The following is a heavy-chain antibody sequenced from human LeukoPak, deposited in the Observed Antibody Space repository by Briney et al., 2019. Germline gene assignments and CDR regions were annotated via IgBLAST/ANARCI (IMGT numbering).Heavy chain of an antibody. CDR1: GFTFSSYA. Sequence: GGSLRVPCAASGFTFSSYAMSWVRQAPGKGLEWVSAISGSGGSTYYADSVKGRFTISRDNSKNTLYLQMNSLRAEDTAVYYCAKDARLYGDYLDYWGQGTLVTVSS. V-gene: IGHV3-23*01. D-gene: IGHD4-17*01. CDR3: AKDARLYGDYLDY. J-gene: IGHJ4*02. CDR2: ISGSGGST.